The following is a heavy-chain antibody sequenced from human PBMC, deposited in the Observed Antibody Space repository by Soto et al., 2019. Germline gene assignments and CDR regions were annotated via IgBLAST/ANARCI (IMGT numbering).Heavy chain of an antibody. D-gene: IGHD2-8*01. CDR2: INAGNGNT. CDR3: ARDLGSGSDGVCLDS. CDR1: GYTFTSYA. Sequence: ASVKVSCKASGYTFTSYAMHWVRQAPGQRLEWMGWINAGNGNTKYSQKFQGRVTITRDTSASTAYMELSSLRSEDTAVYYCARDLGSGSDGVCLDSWGQGTLVTVSS. J-gene: IGHJ5*02. V-gene: IGHV1-3*01.